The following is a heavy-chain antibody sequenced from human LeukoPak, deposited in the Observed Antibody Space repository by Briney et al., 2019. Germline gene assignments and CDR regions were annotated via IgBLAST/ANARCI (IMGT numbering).Heavy chain of an antibody. CDR2: IYPGDSDT. CDR3: ARQIGSYSTSRFDP. D-gene: IGHD1-26*01. J-gene: IGHJ5*02. Sequence: GESLKISCKGSGYIFTSYWIAWVRQMPGKGLEWMGIIYPGDSDTRYSPSFRGQATISTDKSISTAYLQWSSLKASDTAMYYCARQIGSYSTSRFDPWGQGSLVTVAS. CDR1: GYIFTSYW. V-gene: IGHV5-51*01.